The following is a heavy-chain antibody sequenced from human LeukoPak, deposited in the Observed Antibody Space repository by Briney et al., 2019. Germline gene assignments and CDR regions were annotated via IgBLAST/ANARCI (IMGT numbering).Heavy chain of an antibody. D-gene: IGHD3-10*01. CDR3: ASYGSGVQASFDN. J-gene: IGHJ4*02. CDR2: INPNSGGT. Sequence: EASVKVSCKASGYTFTGYYIHWVRQAPGQGLEWMGWINPNSGGTNYAQKFQGRVTMTRDTSTSTVYMELSSLRSEDTAVYYCASYGSGVQASFDNWGQGSLVTVSS. V-gene: IGHV1-2*02. CDR1: GYTFTGYY.